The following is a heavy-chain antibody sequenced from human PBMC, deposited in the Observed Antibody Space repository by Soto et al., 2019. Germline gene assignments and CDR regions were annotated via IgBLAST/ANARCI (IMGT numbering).Heavy chain of an antibody. Sequence: QVQLVQSGAEVKKPGSSVKVSCKASGGTFSSYTISWVRQAPGQGLEWMGRIIPILGIVNYAQKFQGRVTIXAXXTTRTASMELSSLRSEDTSVYYCARDRGESYYFDYWGQGTLVIVSS. CDR1: GGTFSSYT. V-gene: IGHV1-69*08. CDR2: IIPILGIV. CDR3: ARDRGESYYFDY. D-gene: IGHD3-16*01. J-gene: IGHJ4*02.